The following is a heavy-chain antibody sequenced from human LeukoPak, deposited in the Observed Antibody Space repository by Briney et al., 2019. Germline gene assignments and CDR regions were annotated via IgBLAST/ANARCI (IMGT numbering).Heavy chain of an antibody. Sequence: ADTLSLTCSISGASISNNNNYWGWIRQAPGKGLEWIGSMFYSGTTYQNPSLKSRLTIAEDTSKNQVSLNLRSVTAVDTAVYYCARHKQGRGSSWYPNLDFWGQGTLVTVSS. J-gene: IGHJ4*02. CDR2: MFYSGTT. D-gene: IGHD6-19*01. CDR1: GASISNNNNY. CDR3: ARHKQGRGSSWYPNLDF. V-gene: IGHV4-39*01.